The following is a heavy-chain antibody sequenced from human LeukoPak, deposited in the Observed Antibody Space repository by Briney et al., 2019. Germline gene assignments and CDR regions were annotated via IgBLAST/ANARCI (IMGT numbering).Heavy chain of an antibody. Sequence: ASVKVSCKVSGYTLTELSMHWVRQAPGKELEWMGGFDPEDGETIYAQKFQGRVTMTEDTSTDTAYMELSSLRSEDTAVYYCATGFGYYDWFDPWGQGTLVTVSS. CDR1: GYTLTELS. J-gene: IGHJ5*02. V-gene: IGHV1-24*01. CDR2: FDPEDGET. CDR3: ATGFGYYDWFDP. D-gene: IGHD3-10*01.